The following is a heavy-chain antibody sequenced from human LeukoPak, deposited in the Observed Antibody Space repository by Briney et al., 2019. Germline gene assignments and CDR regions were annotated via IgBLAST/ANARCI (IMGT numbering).Heavy chain of an antibody. CDR1: GYSFTSYW. CDR2: IYPGDSDT. J-gene: IGHJ3*02. CDR3: ARPLVAAGTGAFDI. Sequence: GESLKISCKGSGYSFTSYWIGWVRQMPGKGLEWMGIIYPGDSDTRYSPSFQGQVTISVDKSISTAYLQWSNLKASDTAVYYCARPLVAAGTGAFDIWGQGTKVTVSS. D-gene: IGHD6-13*01. V-gene: IGHV5-51*01.